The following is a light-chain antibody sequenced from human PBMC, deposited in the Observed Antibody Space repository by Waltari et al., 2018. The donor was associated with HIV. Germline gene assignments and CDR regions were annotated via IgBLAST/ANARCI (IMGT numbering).Light chain of an antibody. CDR3: AAWDDSLSGYV. J-gene: IGLJ1*01. V-gene: IGLV3-25*03. Sequence: SYELTQPPSVSVSPGQTARITCSGDVLPKHYAYWYQQKPSQAPVLVIYKDSERPSGIPERFSGSRSGTTVTLTISGVQAEDEADYYCAAWDDSLSGYVFGTGTKVTVL. CDR1: VLPKHY. CDR2: KDS.